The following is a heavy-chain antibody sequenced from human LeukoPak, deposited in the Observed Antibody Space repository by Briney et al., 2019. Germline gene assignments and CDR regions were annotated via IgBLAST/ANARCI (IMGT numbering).Heavy chain of an antibody. J-gene: IGHJ4*02. Sequence: PSETLSLTCTVSGGSISSYYWSWIRQPPGKGLEWIAYIYYSGSTNYNPSLKSRVTISVDTSKNQFSLKLSSVAAADTALYYCARGNPSLYSSGWYPFDYWGQGTLVTVSS. CDR1: GGSISSYY. D-gene: IGHD6-19*01. CDR2: IYYSGST. CDR3: ARGNPSLYSSGWYPFDY. V-gene: IGHV4-59*08.